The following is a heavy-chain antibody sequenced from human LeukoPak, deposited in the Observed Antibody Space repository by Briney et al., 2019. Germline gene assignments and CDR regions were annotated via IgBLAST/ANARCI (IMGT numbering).Heavy chain of an antibody. CDR1: GGTFSSYA. D-gene: IGHD3-9*01. Sequence: GASVKISCKASGGTFSSYAISWVRQAPGQGLEWMGGIIPIFGTANYAQKFQGRVTITADSSTSTAYMELSSLRSEDTAVYYCAGGDNILTGYPTDPDYYYYYGMDVWGKGTTVTVSS. CDR3: AGGDNILTGYPTDPDYYYYYGMDV. CDR2: IIPIFGTA. J-gene: IGHJ6*04. V-gene: IGHV1-69*13.